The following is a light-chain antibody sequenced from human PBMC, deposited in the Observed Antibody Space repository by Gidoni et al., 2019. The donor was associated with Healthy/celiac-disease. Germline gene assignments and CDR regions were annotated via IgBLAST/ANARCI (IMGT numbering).Light chain of an antibody. Sequence: SVGDRVTITCRASQSISSYLNWYQQKPGKAPKLLIYAASSLQSGVPSRFSGSGSGTDFTLTISSLQPEDFATYYCQQSYSTPWTFGQGTKVEIK. CDR1: QSISSY. V-gene: IGKV1-39*01. CDR3: QQSYSTPWT. J-gene: IGKJ1*01. CDR2: AAS.